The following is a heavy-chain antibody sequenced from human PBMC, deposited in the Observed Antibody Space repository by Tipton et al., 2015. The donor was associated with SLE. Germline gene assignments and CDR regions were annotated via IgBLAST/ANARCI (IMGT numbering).Heavy chain of an antibody. D-gene: IGHD6-19*01. J-gene: IGHJ4*02. Sequence: TLSLTCTVSGGSISSGEHYWSWIRQPPGKGLEWIGYIFYSGSTYYNPSLKSRVTISVDTSKNQFSLKLNSVTAADTAVYYCARPGVAGPYYFDYWGQGTLVTVSS. CDR3: ARPGVAGPYYFDY. CDR1: GGSISSGEHY. CDR2: IFYSGST. V-gene: IGHV4-30-4*01.